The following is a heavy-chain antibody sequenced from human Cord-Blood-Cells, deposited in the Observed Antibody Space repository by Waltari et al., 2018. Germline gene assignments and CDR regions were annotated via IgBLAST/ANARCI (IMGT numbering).Heavy chain of an antibody. V-gene: IGHV1-18*04. D-gene: IGHD2-2*01. CDR2: IRGYNGNT. CDR3: GRTAAGSTFDY. Sequence: QGQLLQYGAEVKKPGAAVKVCCKAPAYTSTGYGISWVRQAAGQWLEWRGWIRGYNGNTKYEEELQGRGFMITDTTTRTALIQLRSMRSDEEAVEYCGRTAAGSTFDYLGQGTMVTVSS. CDR1: AYTSTGYG. J-gene: IGHJ4*02.